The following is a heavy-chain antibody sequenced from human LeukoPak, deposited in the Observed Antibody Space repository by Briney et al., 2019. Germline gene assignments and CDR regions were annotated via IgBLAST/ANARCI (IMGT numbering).Heavy chain of an antibody. Sequence: GGSLRLSCAASGFTFSNHEMNWVRQAPGKGPEWLSYISSSGGTIYYADSVKGRFTISRDNAKNTLYLQMNSLRAEDTAVYYCARGAMPDYWGQGTLVTVSS. CDR1: GFTFSNHE. CDR2: ISSSGGTI. D-gene: IGHD2-2*01. CDR3: ARGAMPDY. J-gene: IGHJ4*02. V-gene: IGHV3-48*03.